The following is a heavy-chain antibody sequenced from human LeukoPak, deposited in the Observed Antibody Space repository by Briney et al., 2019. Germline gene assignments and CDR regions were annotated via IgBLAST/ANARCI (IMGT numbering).Heavy chain of an antibody. V-gene: IGHV4-61*01. J-gene: IGHJ3*02. CDR3: ARTRPEITMIVVVKEKDAFDI. CDR2: IYYSGST. Sequence: SETLSLTCTVSGGSVSRGSYYWSWIRQPPGRGLEWIGYIYYSGSTNYNPSLKSRVTISVDTSKNQFSLKLSSVTAADTAVYYCARTRPEITMIVVVKEKDAFDIWGQGTVVTVSS. CDR1: GGSVSRGSYY. D-gene: IGHD3-22*01.